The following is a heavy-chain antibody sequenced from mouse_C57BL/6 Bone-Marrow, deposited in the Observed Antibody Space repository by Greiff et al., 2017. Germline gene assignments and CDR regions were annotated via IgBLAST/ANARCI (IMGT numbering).Heavy chain of an antibody. V-gene: IGHV5-4*01. CDR2: ISDGGSYT. J-gene: IGHJ2*01. D-gene: IGHD2-2*01. CDR1: GFTFSSYA. Sequence: EVMLVESGGGLVKPGGSLKLSCAASGFTFSSYAMSWVRQTPEKRLEWVATISDGGSYTYYPDNVKGRFTISRDHAKNNLYLQMSHLKSEDTAMYYCARDGGGYDGDYWGQGTTLTVSS. CDR3: ARDGGGYDGDY.